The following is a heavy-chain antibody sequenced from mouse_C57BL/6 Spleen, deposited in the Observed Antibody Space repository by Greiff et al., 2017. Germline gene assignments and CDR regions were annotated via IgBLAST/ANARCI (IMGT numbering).Heavy chain of an antibody. V-gene: IGHV5-6*02. CDR2: INSGGNYT. CDR1: GFTFSSYG. Sequence: EVMLVESGGDLVKPGGSLKLSCAASGFTFSSYGMSWVRQPPDKRLEWVATINSGGNYTYYPASVKGRFPISRDNAKNTLYLQMSSLTSEDPAMYYCARQDYSNYENYAMDYWGQGTSGTVSS. CDR3: ARQDYSNYENYAMDY. J-gene: IGHJ4*01. D-gene: IGHD2-5*01.